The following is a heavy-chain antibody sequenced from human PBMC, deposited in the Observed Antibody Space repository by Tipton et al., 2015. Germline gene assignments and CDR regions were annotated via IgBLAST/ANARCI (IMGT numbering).Heavy chain of an antibody. CDR2: ISWNSGNA. CDR3: AKEGSGYYIDY. D-gene: IGHD3-9*01. V-gene: IGHV3-9*01. Sequence: QLVQSGGGLVQPGRSLRLSCAASGFTFDDYGMHWVRQAPGKGLEWVSGISWNSGNAGYADSVKGRFTISRDNAKNSLYLQMNSLRSEDTALYYCAKEGSGYYIDYWGQGTLVTVSS. J-gene: IGHJ4*02. CDR1: GFTFDDYG.